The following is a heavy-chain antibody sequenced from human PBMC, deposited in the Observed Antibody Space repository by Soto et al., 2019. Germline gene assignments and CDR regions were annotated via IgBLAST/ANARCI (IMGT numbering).Heavy chain of an antibody. CDR1: GGSFSGYY. CDR2: INHSGST. CDR3: ARGPDTYYDFWSGYPLDY. V-gene: IGHV4-34*01. J-gene: IGHJ4*02. Sequence: PSETLSLTCAVYGGSFSGYYWSWIRQPPGKGLEWIGEINHSGSTNYNPSLKSRVTISVDTSKNQFSLKLSSVTAADTAVYYCARGPDTYYDFWSGYPLDYWGQGTLVTVSS. D-gene: IGHD3-3*01.